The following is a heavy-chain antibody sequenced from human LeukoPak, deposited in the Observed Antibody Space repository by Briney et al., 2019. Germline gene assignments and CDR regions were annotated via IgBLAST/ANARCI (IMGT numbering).Heavy chain of an antibody. CDR3: ARISGSSLDY. CDR2: IYPSGST. CDR1: GGSISGCY. Sequence: TSETLSLTCTESGGSISGCYWSWIRQPAGKGLEWIGRIYPSGSTNYNPSLKSRVTMSIDTSKNQFSLNLSSVAAADTAVYYCARISGSSLDYWGQGTLVTVSS. J-gene: IGHJ4*02. V-gene: IGHV4-4*07. D-gene: IGHD6-13*01.